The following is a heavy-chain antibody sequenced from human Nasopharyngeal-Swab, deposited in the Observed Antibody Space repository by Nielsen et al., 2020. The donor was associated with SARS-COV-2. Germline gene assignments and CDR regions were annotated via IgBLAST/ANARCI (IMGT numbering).Heavy chain of an antibody. CDR3: ARDLAYGSGPYYFDY. V-gene: IGHV3-21*01. Sequence: RQCPGKGLEWVSSISSSSSYIYYADSVKGRFTISRDNAKNSLYLQMNSPRAEDTAVYYCARDLAYGSGPYYFDYWGQGTLVTVSS. J-gene: IGHJ4*02. CDR2: ISSSSSYI. D-gene: IGHD6-25*01.